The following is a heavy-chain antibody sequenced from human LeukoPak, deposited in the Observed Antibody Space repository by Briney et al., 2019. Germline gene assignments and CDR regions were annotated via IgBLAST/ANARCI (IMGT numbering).Heavy chain of an antibody. D-gene: IGHD3-10*01. CDR2: IYHSGST. J-gene: IGHJ5*02. CDR3: ARGMGYYGSGSQPWGWFDP. Sequence: SETLSLTCAVSGGSISSGGYSWSWIRQPPGKGLEWIGYIYHSGSTYYNPSLKSRVTISVDRSKNQSSLKLSSVTAADTAVYYCARGMGYYGSGSQPWGWFDPWGQGTLVTVSS. V-gene: IGHV4-30-2*01. CDR1: GGSISSGGYS.